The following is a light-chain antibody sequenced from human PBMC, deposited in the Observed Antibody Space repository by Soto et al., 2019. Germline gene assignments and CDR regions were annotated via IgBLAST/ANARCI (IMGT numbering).Light chain of an antibody. CDR3: QQYNTYPT. Sequence: DIQMTQSPSTQSASIGDRVTITCRASQRISTWLAWYQQKPGKAPNLLIYKASTLESGDPSRFSGNGSGTEFTLTISSLQPYDFATYYCQQYNTYPTFGPGTKVDI. V-gene: IGKV1-5*03. J-gene: IGKJ3*01. CDR1: QRISTW. CDR2: KAS.